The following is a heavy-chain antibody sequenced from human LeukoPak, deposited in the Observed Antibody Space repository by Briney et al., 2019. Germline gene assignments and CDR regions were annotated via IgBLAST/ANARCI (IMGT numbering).Heavy chain of an antibody. D-gene: IGHD3-10*01. Sequence: GGSLRLSCAASGFTFDDYGMSWVRQAPGKGLEWVSGINWNGGSTGYADPVKGRFTISRDNAKNSLYLQMNSLRAEDTAVYYCTRGPSEWFGEFSTWGQGTLVTVSS. V-gene: IGHV3-20*04. CDR1: GFTFDDYG. CDR2: INWNGGST. CDR3: TRGPSEWFGEFST. J-gene: IGHJ5*02.